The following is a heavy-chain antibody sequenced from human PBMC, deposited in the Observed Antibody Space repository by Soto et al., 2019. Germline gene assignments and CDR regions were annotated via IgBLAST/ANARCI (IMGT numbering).Heavy chain of an antibody. D-gene: IGHD3-16*02. CDR2: INGDGSRT. Sequence: GGSLRLSCAASGFTFSTYYMHWVRQAPGKGLVWASRINGDGSRTNYADSVKGRFTTFRDNAKNTLYLQLNSLTAEDTAVYYCAKIADSNDYIWGSYRLSPFDSWGQGTLVTVSS. J-gene: IGHJ4*02. CDR1: GFTFSTYY. CDR3: AKIADSNDYIWGSYRLSPFDS. V-gene: IGHV3-74*01.